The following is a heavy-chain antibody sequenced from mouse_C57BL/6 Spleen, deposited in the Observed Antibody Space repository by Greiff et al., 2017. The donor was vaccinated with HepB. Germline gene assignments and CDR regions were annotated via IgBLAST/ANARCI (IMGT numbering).Heavy chain of an antibody. Sequence: VQLQQSGPELVKPGASVKISCKASGYAFSSSWMNWVKQRPGKGLEWIGRIYPGDGDTNYNGKFKGKATLTADKSSSTAYMQLSSLTSEDSAVYFCARSPFYDYDGFAYWGQGTLVTVSA. V-gene: IGHV1-82*01. CDR1: GYAFSSSW. D-gene: IGHD2-4*01. J-gene: IGHJ3*01. CDR3: ARSPFYDYDGFAY. CDR2: IYPGDGDT.